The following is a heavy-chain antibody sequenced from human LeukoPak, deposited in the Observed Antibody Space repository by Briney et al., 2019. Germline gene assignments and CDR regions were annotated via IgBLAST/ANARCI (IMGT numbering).Heavy chain of an antibody. Sequence: GGSLRLSCAASGFTFSSYSMNWVRQAPGKGLEWVSSISSSSSYIYYADSVKGRFTISRDNAKNSLYLQMNSLRAEDTAVYYCARGYAGGGFDPWGQGTLVIVSS. CDR1: GFTFSSYS. D-gene: IGHD3-16*01. CDR3: ARGYAGGGFDP. J-gene: IGHJ5*02. CDR2: ISSSSSYI. V-gene: IGHV3-21*01.